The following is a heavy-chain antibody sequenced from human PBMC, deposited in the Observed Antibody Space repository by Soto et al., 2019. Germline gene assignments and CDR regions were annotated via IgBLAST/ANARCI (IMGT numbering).Heavy chain of an antibody. CDR2: IYYSGST. CDR3: ARVLDDILTGYPNWFDP. D-gene: IGHD3-9*01. Sequence: QLQLQESGPGLVKPSETLSLTCTVSGGSISSSSYYWGWIRQPPGKGLEWIGSIYYSGSTYYNPSLTSRVTISVDTSKNQFSLKLSSVTAADTAVYYCARVLDDILTGYPNWFDPWGQGTLVTVSS. CDR1: GGSISSSSYY. J-gene: IGHJ5*02. V-gene: IGHV4-39*01.